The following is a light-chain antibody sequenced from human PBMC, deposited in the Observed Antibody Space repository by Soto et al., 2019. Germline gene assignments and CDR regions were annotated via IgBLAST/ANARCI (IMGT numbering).Light chain of an antibody. CDR2: DAS. CDR3: CSYTSTSTLL. CDR1: SSDVGGYNY. Sequence: QSVLTQPASVSGSPGQSITISCTGTSSDVGGYNYVSWYQQHPGKAPKLMIYDASNRPSGISNRFSGSKSGNTASLTISGLQAEDEADYYCCSYTSTSTLLFGGGTKLTVL. J-gene: IGLJ2*01. V-gene: IGLV2-14*01.